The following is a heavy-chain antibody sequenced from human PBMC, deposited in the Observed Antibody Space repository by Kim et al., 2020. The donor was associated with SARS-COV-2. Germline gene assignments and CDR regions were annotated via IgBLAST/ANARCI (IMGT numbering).Heavy chain of an antibody. CDR1: GGSFSGYY. Sequence: SETLSLTCAVYGGSFSGYYWSWIRQPPGKGLEWIGEINHSGSTNYNPSLKSRVTISVDTSKNQFSLKLSSVTAADTAVYYCARYGLMVRGVIGAFDIWGQGTMVTVSS. CDR3: ARYGLMVRGVIGAFDI. CDR2: INHSGST. V-gene: IGHV4-34*01. D-gene: IGHD3-10*01. J-gene: IGHJ3*02.